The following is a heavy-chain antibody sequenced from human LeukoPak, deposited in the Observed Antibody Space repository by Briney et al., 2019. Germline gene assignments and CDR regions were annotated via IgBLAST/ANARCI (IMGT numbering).Heavy chain of an antibody. Sequence: GGSLRLSCAASGFTFSTHGMHWVRQAPGKGLEWVAAISYHGNNKYYADSTKGRFTISRDNSKNTLYVQMNRLRAEDTAVYYCAKMGSPITMVRGVPFDYWGQGTLVTVSS. CDR1: GFTFSTHG. D-gene: IGHD3-10*01. CDR2: ISYHGNNK. J-gene: IGHJ4*02. V-gene: IGHV3-30*18. CDR3: AKMGSPITMVRGVPFDY.